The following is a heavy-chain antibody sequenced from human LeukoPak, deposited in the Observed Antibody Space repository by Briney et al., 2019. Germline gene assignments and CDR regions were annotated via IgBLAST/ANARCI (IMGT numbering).Heavy chain of an antibody. D-gene: IGHD6-13*01. CDR3: ARDTRGWPYSSSWYYFDY. CDR2: IYTSGST. V-gene: IGHV4-61*02. Sequence: PSETLSLTCTVSGGSISSGSYYWSWIRQPAGKGLEWIGRIYTSGSTNYNPSLKSRVTISVDTSKNQFSLKLSSVTAADTAVYYCARDTRGWPYSSSWYYFDYWGQGTLVTVSS. CDR1: GGSISSGSYY. J-gene: IGHJ4*02.